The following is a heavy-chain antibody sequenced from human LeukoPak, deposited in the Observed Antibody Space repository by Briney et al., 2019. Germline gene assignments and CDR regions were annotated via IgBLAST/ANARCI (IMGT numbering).Heavy chain of an antibody. V-gene: IGHV3-66*01. CDR2: IYSGGST. D-gene: IGHD6-19*01. CDR3: ARDQDSSGWYYAFDI. CDR1: GFTVSSNY. Sequence: GGSLRLSCAASGFTVSSNYMSWVRQAPGKGLEWVSVIYSGGSTYYADSVKGRFTISRDNSKNTLYLQMNSLRAEDTAVYYCARDQDSSGWYYAFDIWGQGTMVTVSS. J-gene: IGHJ3*02.